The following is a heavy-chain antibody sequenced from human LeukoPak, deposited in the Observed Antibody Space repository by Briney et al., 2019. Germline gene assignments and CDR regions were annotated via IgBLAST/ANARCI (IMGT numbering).Heavy chain of an antibody. CDR2: IYHSGST. D-gene: IGHD3-22*01. Sequence: SETLSLTCTVSGYSISSGYYWGWIRQPPGKGLEWIGSIYHSGSTYYNPSLKSRVTISVDTSKNHFSLKLSSVTATDTAVYYCARRFHYYDTSGYSYDFDYWGQGTLVTVSS. CDR3: ARRFHYYDTSGYSYDFDY. J-gene: IGHJ4*02. V-gene: IGHV4-38-2*02. CDR1: GYSISSGYY.